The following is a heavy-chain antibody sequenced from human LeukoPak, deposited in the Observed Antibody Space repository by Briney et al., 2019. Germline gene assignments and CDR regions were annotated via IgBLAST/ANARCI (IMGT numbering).Heavy chain of an antibody. D-gene: IGHD1-26*01. J-gene: IGHJ4*02. Sequence: TSGTLSLTCAVSGGSILTTNWWSWVRQPPGKGLEWIGEVHLSGTSNYNPSLKSRVSMSIDKSKNQLSLKLTYVTAADTAMYYCARESGAFSPFGFWGQGTLVTVSS. CDR3: ARESGAFSPFGF. V-gene: IGHV4-4*02. CDR1: GGSILTTNW. CDR2: VHLSGTS.